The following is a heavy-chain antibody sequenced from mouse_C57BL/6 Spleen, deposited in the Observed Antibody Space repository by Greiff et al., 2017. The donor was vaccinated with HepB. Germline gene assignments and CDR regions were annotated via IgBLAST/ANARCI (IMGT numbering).Heavy chain of an antibody. CDR3: AREKVTTGSYWYFDV. J-gene: IGHJ1*03. V-gene: IGHV5-4*01. Sequence: EVQRVESGGGLVKPGGSLKLSCAASGFTFSSYAMSWVRQTPEKRLEWVATISDGGSYTYYPDNVKGRFTISRDNAKNNLYLQMSHLKSEDTAMYYCAREKVTTGSYWYFDVWGTGTTVTVSS. CDR1: GFTFSSYA. CDR2: ISDGGSYT. D-gene: IGHD2-2*01.